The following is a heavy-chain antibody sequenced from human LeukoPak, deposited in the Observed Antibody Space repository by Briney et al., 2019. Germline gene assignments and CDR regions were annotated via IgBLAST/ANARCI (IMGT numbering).Heavy chain of an antibody. J-gene: IGHJ5*02. CDR3: ARTDYYGSINWFDP. Sequence: RSSETLSLTCTVSGGSISSGGYYWSWIRQHPGKGLEWIGYIYYSGSTYYNPSLKSRVTISVDTSKNQFSLKLSSVTAADTAVYYCARTDYYGSINWFDPWGQGTLVTVSS. V-gene: IGHV4-31*03. CDR1: GGSISSGGYY. D-gene: IGHD3-10*01. CDR2: IYYSGST.